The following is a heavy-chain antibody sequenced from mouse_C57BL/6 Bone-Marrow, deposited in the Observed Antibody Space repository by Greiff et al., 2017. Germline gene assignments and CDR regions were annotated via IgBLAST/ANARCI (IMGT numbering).Heavy chain of an antibody. CDR3: AREVSSGYYAMDY. CDR1: GYTFTSYW. V-gene: IGHV1-69*01. J-gene: IGHJ4*01. D-gene: IGHD3-2*02. Sequence: QVQLKQPGAELVMPGASVKLSCKASGYTFTSYWMHWVKQRPGQGLEWIGEIDPSDSYTNYNQKFKGKSTLTVDKSSSTAYMQRSSLTSEDSAVYYCAREVSSGYYAMDYWGQGTSVTVSS. CDR2: IDPSDSYT.